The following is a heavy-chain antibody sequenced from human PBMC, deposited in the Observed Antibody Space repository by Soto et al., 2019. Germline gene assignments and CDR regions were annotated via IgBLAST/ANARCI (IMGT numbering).Heavy chain of an antibody. Sequence: GGSLRLSCAASGFTFNNYWMSWVRQAPGKGLEWVANIKEDGSEKYYVDSVKGRFTISRDNAKNLLYLQMNSLRAEDTAAYYCAREMIRGSIITFIFDYWGQGTPGTVSS. V-gene: IGHV3-7*01. CDR1: GFTFNNYW. J-gene: IGHJ4*02. CDR3: AREMIRGSIITFIFDY. D-gene: IGHD3-10*01. CDR2: IKEDGSEK.